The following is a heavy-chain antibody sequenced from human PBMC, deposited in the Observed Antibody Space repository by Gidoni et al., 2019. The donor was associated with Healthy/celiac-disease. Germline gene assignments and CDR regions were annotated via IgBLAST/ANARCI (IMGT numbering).Heavy chain of an antibody. CDR3: AHLLTGHNWFDP. Sequence: QLSFKESGPTLVRPTQTLTLTCTFSGFSLSTSGVGVGWIRHPPGKALEWLALIYWDDDKRYSPSLKRRLTVTKGTSKNQVVLTMTNMEPVDTATYYCAHLLTGHNWFDPWGQGTLVTVSS. CDR2: IYWDDDK. CDR1: GFSLSTSGVG. V-gene: IGHV2-5*02. D-gene: IGHD3-10*01. J-gene: IGHJ5*02.